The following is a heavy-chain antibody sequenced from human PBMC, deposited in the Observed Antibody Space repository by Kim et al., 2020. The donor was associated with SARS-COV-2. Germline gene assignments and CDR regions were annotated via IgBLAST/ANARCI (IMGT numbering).Heavy chain of an antibody. Sequence: GGSLRLSCVASGFTFSSYSMNWVRQAPGKGLEWVSSITNTGGSIDYSDSVKGRFTISRDNAKNSLYLHMNSLRAEDTAVYYCAPVITRDLGYWGQGTLVTVSS. J-gene: IGHJ4*02. CDR1: GFTFSSYS. CDR3: APVITRDLGY. D-gene: IGHD3-10*01. CDR2: ITNTGGSI. V-gene: IGHV3-21*01.